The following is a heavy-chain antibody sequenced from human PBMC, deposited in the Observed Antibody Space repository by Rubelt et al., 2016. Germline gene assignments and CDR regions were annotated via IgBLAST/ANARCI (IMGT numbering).Heavy chain of an antibody. CDR2: TYYRSKWYN. CDR1: SNSAA. D-gene: IGHD3-22*01. J-gene: IGHJ3*02. V-gene: IGHV6-1*01. Sequence: SNSAAWNWIRQSPSRGLEWLGRTYYRSKWYNDYAVSVKSRITINPDTSKNQFSLQLNSVTPEDTAVYYCARDHHYYDSSGYNAWHDAFDIWGQGTMVTVSS. CDR3: ARDHHYYDSSGYNAWHDAFDI.